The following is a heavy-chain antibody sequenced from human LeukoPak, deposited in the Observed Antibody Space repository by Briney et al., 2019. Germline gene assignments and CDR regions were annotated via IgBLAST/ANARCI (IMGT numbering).Heavy chain of an antibody. CDR2: INPNSGGT. D-gene: IGHD2-21*02. CDR3: ARDLARIVVVTANWFDP. V-gene: IGHV1-2*02. J-gene: IGHJ5*02. CDR1: GYTFTGYY. Sequence: ASVKVSFKASGYTFTGYYMHWVRQAPGQGLEWMGWINPNSGGTNYAQKFQGRVTMTRDTSISTAYMELSRLRSDDTAVYYCARDLARIVVVTANWFDPWGQGTLVTVSS.